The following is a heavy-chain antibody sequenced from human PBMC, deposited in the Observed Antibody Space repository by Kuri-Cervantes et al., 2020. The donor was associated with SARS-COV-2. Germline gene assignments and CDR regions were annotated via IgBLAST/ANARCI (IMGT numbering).Heavy chain of an antibody. CDR3: ARGGGQLGYYYYGMDV. CDR1: GYTFTSYA. J-gene: IGHJ6*02. Sequence: ASVKVSCKASGYTFTSYAMHWVRQAPGQRLEWMGWINAGNGNTKYSQKFQGRVTITRDTSASTAYMELRSLRSDDTAVYYCARGGGQLGYYYYGMDVWGQGTTVTVSS. CDR2: INAGNGNT. V-gene: IGHV1-3*01. D-gene: IGHD1-1*01.